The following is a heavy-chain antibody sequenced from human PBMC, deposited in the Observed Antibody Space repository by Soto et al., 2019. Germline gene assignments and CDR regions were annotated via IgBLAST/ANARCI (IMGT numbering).Heavy chain of an antibody. CDR3: ARDSLALFDS. J-gene: IGHJ4*02. CDR1: DGSVSSGSYY. CDR2: IYSSGST. V-gene: IGHV4-61*01. Sequence: SETLSLTCTVSDGSVSSGSYYWTWIRQPPGRGLEWIGYIYSSGSTLYNPSLKSRVIISVDTSMNQFSLKLSSVTAADTAVYYCARDSLALFDSWGQGTLVTVSS. D-gene: IGHD5-12*01.